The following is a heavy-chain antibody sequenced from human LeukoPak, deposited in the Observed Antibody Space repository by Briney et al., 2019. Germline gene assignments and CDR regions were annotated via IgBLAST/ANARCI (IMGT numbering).Heavy chain of an antibody. CDR1: GDSTSNFY. CDR2: IHYSGSS. V-gene: IGHV4-59*03. J-gene: IGHJ5*01. Sequence: SSETLSLTCTVSGDSTSNFYWNWIRQSPGKGLEWIGNIHYSGSSVYNPSLKSRGTISIDTSRRQFFLKLNSVTAADTAVYFCVLAPNSNWFDFWGPGTLVTVSS. D-gene: IGHD2-8*01. CDR3: VLAPNSNWFDF.